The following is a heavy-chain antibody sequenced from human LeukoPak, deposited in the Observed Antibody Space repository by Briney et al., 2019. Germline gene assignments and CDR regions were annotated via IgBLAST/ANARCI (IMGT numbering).Heavy chain of an antibody. CDR1: GFTVSSNY. V-gene: IGHV3-66*01. Sequence: PGGSLRLSCAASGFTVSSNYMSWVRQTPGKGLEWVSLIYSGGSTYYADSVKGRFAASRDSSKNTLYLQMNSLRAEDTAVYYCAGGYYSAPNYWGQGTLVTVSS. CDR3: AGGYYSAPNY. CDR2: IYSGGST. J-gene: IGHJ4*02. D-gene: IGHD2/OR15-2a*01.